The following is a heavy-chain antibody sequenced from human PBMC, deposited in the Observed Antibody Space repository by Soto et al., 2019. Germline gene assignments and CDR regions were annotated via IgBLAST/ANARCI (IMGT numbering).Heavy chain of an antibody. Sequence: GSLRLSCVASGFIFTTYGMHWVRQAPGKGLEWVAVTSYDGSNKYYADSVKGRFTISRDNSRYTLYLEMNSLRAEDTAVYYCARDRRADTPFFDYWGQGTLVTVSS. CDR2: TSYDGSNK. CDR1: GFIFTTYG. CDR3: ARDRRADTPFFDY. V-gene: IGHV3-30*03. D-gene: IGHD6-19*01. J-gene: IGHJ4*02.